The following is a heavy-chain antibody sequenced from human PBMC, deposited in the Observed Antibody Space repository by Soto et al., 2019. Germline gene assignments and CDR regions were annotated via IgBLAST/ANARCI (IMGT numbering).Heavy chain of an antibody. Sequence: QVQLVQSGAEVKKPGSSVKVSCKASGGTFSSYAISWVRQAPGQGLEWLGGIIPIFGTANYAQKFQGRVTITADKSTSTAYRELSSLRSEDTAVYYCARERLMGYATDQRAYGMDVWGQGTTVTVSS. J-gene: IGHJ6*02. V-gene: IGHV1-69*06. CDR3: ARERLMGYATDQRAYGMDV. CDR2: IIPIFGTA. CDR1: GGTFSSYA. D-gene: IGHD2-8*01.